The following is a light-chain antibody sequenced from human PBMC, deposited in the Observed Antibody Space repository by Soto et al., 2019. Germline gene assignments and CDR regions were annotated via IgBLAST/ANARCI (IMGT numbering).Light chain of an antibody. CDR3: SSYAPSDVV. CDR1: PSDVGGSNS. J-gene: IGLJ2*01. CDR2: DVN. Sequence: QSALTQPPSASGSPGQSVTISCTGTPSDVGGSNSVSWYQQHPGKAPNLMIYDVNKRPSGVPDRFSGSKSGNTASLTVSGLHAAEEAYYCCSSYAPSDVVFGGGTKLTVL. V-gene: IGLV2-8*01.